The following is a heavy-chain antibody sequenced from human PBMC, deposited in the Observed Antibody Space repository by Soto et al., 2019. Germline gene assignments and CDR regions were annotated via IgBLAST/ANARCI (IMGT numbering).Heavy chain of an antibody. CDR2: IYWDDDK. Sequence: QITLKESGPTLVKPTQTLTLTCSFSGFSLSTSGVGVGWIRQPPGKALEWLALIYWDDDKGYSPSLKSRLTITKDTSKNQVVLTMTNMDPVDTATYYCARRSLSRSGSYSPFDYWGQGTLVTVSS. CDR1: GFSLSTSGVG. D-gene: IGHD3-10*01. J-gene: IGHJ4*02. CDR3: ARRSLSRSGSYSPFDY. V-gene: IGHV2-5*02.